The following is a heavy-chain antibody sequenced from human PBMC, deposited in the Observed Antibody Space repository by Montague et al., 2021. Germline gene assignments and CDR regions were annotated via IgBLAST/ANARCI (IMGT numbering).Heavy chain of an antibody. V-gene: IGHV3-30-3*01. Sequence: SLRLSCAASGFTFSTFPMHWVRQAPGKGLEWVALISHDGSNKYYADSVRGRFTVSRDNSQNTLYLQTSSLRADDMAVYYCARWRVYPDSSASAAWGRGTLVTVSS. D-gene: IGHD3-22*01. CDR1: GFTFSTFP. CDR2: ISHDGSNK. CDR3: ARWRVYPDSSASAA. J-gene: IGHJ5*02.